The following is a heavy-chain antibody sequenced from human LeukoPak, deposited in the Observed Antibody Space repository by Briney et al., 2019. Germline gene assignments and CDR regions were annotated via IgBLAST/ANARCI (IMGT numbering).Heavy chain of an antibody. V-gene: IGHV3-30-3*01. CDR2: ISYDGSNK. D-gene: IGHD3-10*01. J-gene: IGHJ6*02. CDR3: ASQGGLLWFGELSGGMDV. CDR1: GFTFSSYA. Sequence: GGSLRLSCAASGFTFSSYAMNWVRQAPGKGLEWVAFISYDGSNKYYADSVKGRFTISRDNSKNTLYLQMNSLRAEDTAVYYCASQGGLLWFGELSGGMDVRGQGTTVTVSS.